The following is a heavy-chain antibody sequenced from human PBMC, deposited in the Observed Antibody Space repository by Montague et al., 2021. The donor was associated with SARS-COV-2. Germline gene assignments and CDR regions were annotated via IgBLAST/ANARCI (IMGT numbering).Heavy chain of an antibody. J-gene: IGHJ4*02. D-gene: IGHD3-10*02. Sequence: CAISGDSVSSNAAAWNRIRQSPSRGLEWLGRTYYRSEWHTDYAVPVEGRSAIDADTSKNQFSLQLHSVTPEDSAVYYCASGCTLFDWGQGTLVTVSS. CDR3: ASGCTLFD. CDR2: TYYRSEWHT. V-gene: IGHV6-1*01. CDR1: GDSVSSNAAA.